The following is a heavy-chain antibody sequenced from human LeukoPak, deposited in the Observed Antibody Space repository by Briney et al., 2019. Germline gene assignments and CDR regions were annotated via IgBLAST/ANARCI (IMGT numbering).Heavy chain of an antibody. D-gene: IGHD5-12*01. CDR2: ISYDGHNE. V-gene: IGHV3-30*18. J-gene: IGHJ6*02. Sequence: GGSLRLSCAASGFTFSGYGMHWVRQAPGKGLEWVAVISYDGHNEYYADSVKGRFTISRDNSKSTVLLQMNSLRVEDTAAYYCAKGIGYGGMDVWGQGTTLIVSS. CDR3: AKGIGYGGMDV. CDR1: GFTFSGYG.